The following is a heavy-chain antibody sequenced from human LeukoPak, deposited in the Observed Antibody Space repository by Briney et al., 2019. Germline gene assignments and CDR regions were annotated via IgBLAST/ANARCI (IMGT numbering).Heavy chain of an antibody. D-gene: IGHD1-7*01. J-gene: IGHJ4*02. CDR3: ARMGWNYVAYFDY. Sequence: ASVKVSCKASGYTFTSYAINWVRQAPGQGLEWMGWISAYNGNTNYAQKLQGRVTMTTDTSTNTVYMELRSLRSDDTAVYYCARMGWNYVAYFDYWGQGILVTVSS. CDR1: GYTFTSYA. V-gene: IGHV1-18*01. CDR2: ISAYNGNT.